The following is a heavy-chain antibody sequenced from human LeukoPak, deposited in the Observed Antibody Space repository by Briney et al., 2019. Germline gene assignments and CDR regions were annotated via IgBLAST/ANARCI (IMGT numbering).Heavy chain of an antibody. V-gene: IGHV3-48*03. D-gene: IGHD6-19*01. CDR3: ARAGSSGWSVPYYFDY. J-gene: IGHJ4*02. CDR2: ISSSGSTI. Sequence: GGSLRLSCAASGFTFSSYEMNWVRQAPGKGLEWVSYISSSGSTIYYADSVKGRFTISRDNAKNSLYLQMDSLRAEDTAVYYCARAGSSGWSVPYYFDYWGQGTLLTVSS. CDR1: GFTFSSYE.